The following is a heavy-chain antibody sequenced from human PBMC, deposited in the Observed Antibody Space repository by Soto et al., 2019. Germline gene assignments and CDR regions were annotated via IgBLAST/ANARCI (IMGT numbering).Heavy chain of an antibody. D-gene: IGHD3-10*01. CDR2: INPNSGGT. Sequence: ASVKGSCKASGYTFTGYYMHWVRQAPGQGLEWMGWINPNSGGTNYAQKFQGWVTMTRDTSISTAYMELSRLRSDDTAVYYCARHLSRVTMVRGPATIHYGMDVWGQGTTVTVSS. J-gene: IGHJ6*02. CDR3: ARHLSRVTMVRGPATIHYGMDV. V-gene: IGHV1-2*04. CDR1: GYTFTGYY.